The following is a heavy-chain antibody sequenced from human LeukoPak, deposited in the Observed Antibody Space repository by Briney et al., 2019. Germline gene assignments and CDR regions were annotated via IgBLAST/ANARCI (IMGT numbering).Heavy chain of an antibody. Sequence: SETLSLTCGVHGGPFSIYCWNWIRQSPGEGLEWIGEINQSGSTKYNPSLKSRVTVSVDTSKNQFSLKLSSVTAADTAVYYCATMGSGSYFNYWGQGSLVTVSS. V-gene: IGHV4-34*01. D-gene: IGHD1-26*01. CDR2: INQSGST. CDR3: ATMGSGSYFNY. J-gene: IGHJ4*02. CDR1: GGPFSIYC.